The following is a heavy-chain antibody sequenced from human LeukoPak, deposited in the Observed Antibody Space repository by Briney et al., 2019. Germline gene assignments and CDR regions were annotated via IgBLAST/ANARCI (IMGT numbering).Heavy chain of an antibody. D-gene: IGHD2-15*01. Sequence: PSETLSLTCTVFGGSISSGGYYWSWIRQHPGKGLEWIGYIYYSGSTYYNPSLKSRVTISVDTSKNQFSLKLSSVTAADTAVYYCARRGCSGGSCYSRAVWYFDYWGQGTLVTVSS. CDR1: GGSISSGGYY. CDR2: IYYSGST. CDR3: ARRGCSGGSCYSRAVWYFDY. V-gene: IGHV4-31*03. J-gene: IGHJ4*02.